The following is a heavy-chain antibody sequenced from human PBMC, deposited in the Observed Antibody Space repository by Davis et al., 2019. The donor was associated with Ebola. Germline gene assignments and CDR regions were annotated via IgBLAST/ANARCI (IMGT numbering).Heavy chain of an antibody. V-gene: IGHV1-18*01. CDR3: ARDLRIFGVVGIYYYYGMDV. J-gene: IGHJ6*02. CDR1: GYTFTSYG. D-gene: IGHD3-3*01. CDR2: ISAYNGNT. Sequence: AASVKVSCKASGYTFTSYGISWVRQAPGQGLEWMGWISAYNGNTNHVQKLQGRVTMTRDTSTSTVYMELSSLRSEDTAVYYCARDLRIFGVVGIYYYYGMDVWGQGTTVTVSS.